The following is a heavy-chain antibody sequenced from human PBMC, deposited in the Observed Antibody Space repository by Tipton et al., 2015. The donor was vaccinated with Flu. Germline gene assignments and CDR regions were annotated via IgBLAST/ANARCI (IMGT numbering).Heavy chain of an antibody. Sequence: TLSLTCSVSGDSMRSDYFWGWIRQAPGKGLEWIGNIHYSGSPHYNPSLKSRVTISVDTSKNQFSLKLSSVTAADTAVYYCARVSPRRITAIVVTMLPEGYFDYWGQGTLVTVSS. D-gene: IGHD3-22*01. CDR1: GDSMRSDYF. CDR3: ARVSPRRITAIVVTMLPEGYFDY. V-gene: IGHV4-38-2*02. CDR2: IHYSGSP. J-gene: IGHJ4*02.